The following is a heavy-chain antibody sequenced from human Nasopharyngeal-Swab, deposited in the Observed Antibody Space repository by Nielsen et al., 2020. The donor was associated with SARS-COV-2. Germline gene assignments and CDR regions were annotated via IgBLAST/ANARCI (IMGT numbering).Heavy chain of an antibody. J-gene: IGHJ4*02. CDR1: GGSISSSNW. Sequence: ETPSLTCAVSGGSISSSNWWSWVRQPPGKGLEWIGEIYHSGSTNYNPSLKSRVTISVDKSKNQFSLKLSSVTAADTAVYYCARQDTAMIAFDYWGQGTLVTVSS. D-gene: IGHD5-18*01. CDR3: ARQDTAMIAFDY. CDR2: IYHSGST. V-gene: IGHV4-4*02.